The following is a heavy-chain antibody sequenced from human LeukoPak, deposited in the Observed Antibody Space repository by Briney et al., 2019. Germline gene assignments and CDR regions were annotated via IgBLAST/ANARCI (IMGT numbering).Heavy chain of an antibody. J-gene: IGHJ4*02. V-gene: IGHV3-74*01. Sequence: GGSLRLSCAASGFTFSSYWMHWVRRAPGKGLVWVSRINSDGSSTSYADSVKGRFTISRDNAKNTLYLQMNSLRAEDTAVYYCARVLTNPASRYYYDSSLGYWGQGTLVTVSS. CDR2: INSDGSST. CDR1: GFTFSSYW. CDR3: ARVLTNPASRYYYDSSLGY. D-gene: IGHD3-22*01.